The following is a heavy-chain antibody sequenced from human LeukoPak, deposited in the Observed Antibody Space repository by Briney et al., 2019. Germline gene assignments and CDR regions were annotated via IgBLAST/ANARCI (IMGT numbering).Heavy chain of an antibody. CDR3: ARWEASRVAFDI. D-gene: IGHD1-26*01. V-gene: IGHV4-59*01. J-gene: IGHJ3*02. Sequence: SETLSLTCTVSGGSISTYYWSWIRQPPGRGLEWIGYIYYSGITDYTPSLKSRVTISIDTSKKQFSLKLSSVTAADTAVYYCARWEASRVAFDIWGQGTLVTVSS. CDR2: IYYSGIT. CDR1: GGSISTYY.